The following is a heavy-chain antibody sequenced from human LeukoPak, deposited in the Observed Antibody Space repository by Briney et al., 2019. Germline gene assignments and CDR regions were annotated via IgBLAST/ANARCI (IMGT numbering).Heavy chain of an antibody. Sequence: GASVKVSCKASGYTFTSYYMHWVRQAPGQGLEWMGIINPSGGSTSYAQKFQGRVTMTRDTSTSTVYMELSSLRSEDTAVYYCARESYDSSGYLYHFDYWGQGTLVTVSS. D-gene: IGHD3-22*01. CDR2: INPSGGST. CDR1: GYTFTSYY. CDR3: ARESYDSSGYLYHFDY. V-gene: IGHV1-46*01. J-gene: IGHJ4*02.